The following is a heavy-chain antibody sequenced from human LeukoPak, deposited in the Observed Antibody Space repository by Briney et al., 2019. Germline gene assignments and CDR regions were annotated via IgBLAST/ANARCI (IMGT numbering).Heavy chain of an antibody. D-gene: IGHD4-17*01. CDR1: GYTFTSYP. J-gene: IGHJ4*02. Sequence: GASVKVSCKASGYTFTSYPISWVRRAPGQGLEWMGWITTYNGNTNYAQKLQGRVTMTADTSTSTAYMDLRGLRSDDTAVYYCARGYDYGDYVGDFDYWGQGTLVTVSS. V-gene: IGHV1-18*01. CDR2: ITTYNGNT. CDR3: ARGYDYGDYVGDFDY.